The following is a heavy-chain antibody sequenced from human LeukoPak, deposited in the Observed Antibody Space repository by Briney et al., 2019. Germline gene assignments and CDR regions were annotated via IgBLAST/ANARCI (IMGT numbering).Heavy chain of an antibody. D-gene: IGHD5-24*01. CDR3: ARGRGAIRVYYFDY. Sequence: GGSLRLSCAASGFTFSGYTMNWVRQAPGKGLEWVSYITGSNTNYADSVKGRFTISRDNAKNSLYLQMNSLSDEDTAVYYCARGRGAIRVYYFDYWGQGTLVTVSS. J-gene: IGHJ4*02. CDR2: ITGSNT. CDR1: GFTFSGYT. V-gene: IGHV3-48*02.